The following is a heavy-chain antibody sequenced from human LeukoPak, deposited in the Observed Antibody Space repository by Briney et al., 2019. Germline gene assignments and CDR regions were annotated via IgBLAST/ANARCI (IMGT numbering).Heavy chain of an antibody. Sequence: GGSLRLSCAASGFTFSSYWMHWVRQAPGKGLVWVSRINSDGSSTSYADSVKGRFTISRDNAKNMLYLQMNSLRAEDTAVYYCARDPEEGWLQPTVLFDYWGQGTLVTVSS. CDR1: GFTFSSYW. CDR3: ARDPEEGWLQPTVLFDY. V-gene: IGHV3-74*01. D-gene: IGHD5-24*01. J-gene: IGHJ4*02. CDR2: INSDGSST.